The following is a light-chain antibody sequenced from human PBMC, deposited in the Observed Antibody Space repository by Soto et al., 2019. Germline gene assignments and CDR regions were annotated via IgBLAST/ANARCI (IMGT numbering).Light chain of an antibody. CDR2: AAS. Sequence: EIVLTQSPGTLSLSPGEGATLSCRASQSVSSNFLAWYQQKPGQAPRLLIYAASSRATGIADRFSGSGSETDFTFTSRRLEPEDFAVYYCQQYGSSPFTFGPGTKVDLK. CDR3: QQYGSSPFT. CDR1: QSVSSNF. J-gene: IGKJ3*01. V-gene: IGKV3-20*01.